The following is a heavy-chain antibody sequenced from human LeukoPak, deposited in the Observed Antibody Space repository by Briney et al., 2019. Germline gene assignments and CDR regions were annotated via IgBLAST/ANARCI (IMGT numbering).Heavy chain of an antibody. CDR3: AREGWWFGELGWFDP. J-gene: IGHJ5*02. Sequence: GGSLRLSCAASGFTFSSYAMHWVRQAPGKGLEWVAVISYDGSNKYYADSVKGRFTISRDKSKNTLYLQMNSLRAEDTAVYYCAREGWWFGELGWFDPWGQGTLVTVSS. CDR2: ISYDGSNK. D-gene: IGHD3-10*01. CDR1: GFTFSSYA. V-gene: IGHV3-30*04.